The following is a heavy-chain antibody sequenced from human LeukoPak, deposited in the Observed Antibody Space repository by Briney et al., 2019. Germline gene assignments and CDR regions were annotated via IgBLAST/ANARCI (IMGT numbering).Heavy chain of an antibody. J-gene: IGHJ4*02. CDR1: GGSISSYY. D-gene: IGHD5-12*01. CDR3: ARVGYSGYDFDY. CDR2: IYYSGST. Sequence: SETLSLTCTVSGGSISSYYWSWIRQPPGKGLEWIGYIYYSGSTYYNPSLKSRVTISVETSTNQFSLKLSSVTAADTAVYYCARVGYSGYDFDYWGQGTLVTVSS. V-gene: IGHV4-59*12.